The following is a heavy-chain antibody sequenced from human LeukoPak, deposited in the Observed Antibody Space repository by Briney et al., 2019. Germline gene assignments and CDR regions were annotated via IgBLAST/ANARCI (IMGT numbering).Heavy chain of an antibody. Sequence: GGSLRLSCAASGFTFSRYAMHWVRQAPGKGLEWVSGINWNGGSTGYADSVKGRFTISRDNAKNSLYLQMNSLRAEDTALYHCASSCSSTSCYGRDVWGKGTTVTVSS. CDR2: INWNGGST. D-gene: IGHD2-2*01. CDR1: GFTFSRYA. CDR3: ASSCSSTSCYGRDV. V-gene: IGHV3-20*01. J-gene: IGHJ6*04.